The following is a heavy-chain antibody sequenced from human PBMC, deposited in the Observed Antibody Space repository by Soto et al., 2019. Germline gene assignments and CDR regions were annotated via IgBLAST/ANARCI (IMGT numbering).Heavy chain of an antibody. J-gene: IGHJ3*02. CDR1: GGSISSGDYY. CDR2: IYYSGST. CDR3: ARLYGDYVLGAFDI. D-gene: IGHD4-17*01. V-gene: IGHV4-30-4*01. Sequence: QVQLQESGPGLVKPSQTLSLTCTVSGGSISSGDYYWSWIRQPPGKGLEWIGYIYYSGSTYYNPSLKSRVTXXVXTXXNQFSLKLSSVTAADTAVYYCARLYGDYVLGAFDIWGQGTMVTVSS.